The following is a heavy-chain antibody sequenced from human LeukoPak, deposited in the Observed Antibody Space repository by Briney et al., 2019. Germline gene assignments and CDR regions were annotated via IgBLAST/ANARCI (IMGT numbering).Heavy chain of an antibody. J-gene: IGHJ3*01. CDR1: GFTVSSSY. Sequence: GGSLRLSCAASGFTVSSSYMNWVRQAPGEGLEWVSVIYSGGDTFYADSVKGRFTISRDNSKNTLYLQMNSLRADDTAVYYCARAVAYYYVSGNYYPGAFDVWGQGTMVTVSS. D-gene: IGHD3-10*01. CDR2: IYSGGDT. CDR3: ARAVAYYYVSGNYYPGAFDV. V-gene: IGHV3-53*01.